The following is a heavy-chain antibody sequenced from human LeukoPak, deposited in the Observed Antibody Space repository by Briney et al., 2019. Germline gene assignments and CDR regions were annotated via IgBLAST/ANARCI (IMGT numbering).Heavy chain of an antibody. CDR3: ARENSGTYHLDY. V-gene: IGHV3-30*03. CDR1: GFTFSTYG. CDR2: VSYDGGNK. J-gene: IGHJ4*02. Sequence: GRSLRLSCAASGFTFSTYGMFWVRQAPGKGLEWLAVVSYDGGNKYYADSVKGRFTISRDNSKNTLYLQMNSLRPDDTALYYWARENSGTYHLDYWGQGTLVTVSS. D-gene: IGHD1-26*01.